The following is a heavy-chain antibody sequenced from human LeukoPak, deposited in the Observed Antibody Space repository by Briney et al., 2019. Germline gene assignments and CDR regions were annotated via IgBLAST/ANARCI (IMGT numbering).Heavy chain of an antibody. J-gene: IGHJ4*02. CDR1: GGSISSYY. CDR3: ARYLLYDFWSGIYFDY. V-gene: IGHV4-59*08. Sequence: SETLSLTCTVSGGSISSYYWSWIRQPPGKGLEWIGYIYYSGSTNYHPSLKSRVTISVDTSKNQFSLKLSSVTAADTAVYYCARYLLYDFWSGIYFDYWGQGTLVTVSS. CDR2: IYYSGST. D-gene: IGHD3-3*01.